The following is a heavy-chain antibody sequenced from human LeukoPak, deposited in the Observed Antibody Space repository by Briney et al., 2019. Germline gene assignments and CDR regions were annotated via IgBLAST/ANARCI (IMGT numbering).Heavy chain of an antibody. J-gene: IGHJ4*02. CDR1: GFTFSAYY. CDR2: INSGSSTI. Sequence: GGSLRLSCAASGFTFSAYYMSWIRQAPGKGLEWVSYINSGSSTIYYVDSVEGRFTISRDNAKNSLYLQMNSLRDEDTAVYHCARTRSKVGTPTFDYWGQGTLVTVSS. V-gene: IGHV3-48*02. CDR3: ARTRSKVGTPTFDY. D-gene: IGHD4-23*01.